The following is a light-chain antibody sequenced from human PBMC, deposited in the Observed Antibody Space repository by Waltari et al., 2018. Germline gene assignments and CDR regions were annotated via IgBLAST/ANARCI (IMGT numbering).Light chain of an antibody. V-gene: IGKV3-15*01. CDR1: RSVSSN. CDR3: QQCHNWPPWT. Sequence: EIVMTQSPATLSVSPGERATLSCRASRSVSSNLAWYQQKTGQATRLRIYGASTRATGIPDRFSGSGSGTEFTLTISSLQSEDFAVYYCQQCHNWPPWTFGQGTKVEIK. CDR2: GAS. J-gene: IGKJ2*01.